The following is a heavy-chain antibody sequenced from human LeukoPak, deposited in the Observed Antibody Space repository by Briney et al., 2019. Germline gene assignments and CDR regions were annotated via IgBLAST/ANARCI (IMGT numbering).Heavy chain of an antibody. V-gene: IGHV1-2*02. D-gene: IGHD6-19*01. Sequence: GASVKVSCKASGHTFTGYYMHWVRQAPGQGLEWMGWVNPNSGGTNYAQKFQGRVTMTRDTSISTAYMELSRLRSDDTAVYYCARVIFSSGWVIPLDYWGQGTLVTVSS. CDR1: GHTFTGYY. CDR3: ARVIFSSGWVIPLDY. CDR2: VNPNSGGT. J-gene: IGHJ4*02.